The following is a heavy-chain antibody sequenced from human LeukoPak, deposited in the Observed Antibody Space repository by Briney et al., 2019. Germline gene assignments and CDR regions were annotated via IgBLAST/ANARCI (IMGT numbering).Heavy chain of an antibody. CDR2: IYTSGST. CDR1: GGSISSYY. J-gene: IGHJ4*02. CDR3: AGADNTYYYDSSGNFDY. V-gene: IGHV4-4*07. Sequence: SETLSLTCTVSGGSISSYYWSWIRQPAGKGLEWIGRIYTSGSTNYNPSLKSRVTMSVDTSKNQFSLKLSSATAADTAVYYCAGADNTYYYDSSGNFDYWGQGTLVTVSS. D-gene: IGHD3-22*01.